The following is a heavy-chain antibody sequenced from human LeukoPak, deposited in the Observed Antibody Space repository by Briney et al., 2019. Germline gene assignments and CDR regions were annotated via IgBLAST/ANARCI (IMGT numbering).Heavy chain of an antibody. V-gene: IGHV3-21*01. CDR2: ISSSSSYR. J-gene: IGHJ4*02. Sequence: GGSLRLSCTASGFTFGDYAMSWFRQAPGKGLEWVGFISSSSSYRYYADSVKGRFTISRDNAKNSLYLQMNSLRAEDTAVYYCARDFSPYYYDSSGYYYAPLGYWGQGTLVTVSS. D-gene: IGHD3-22*01. CDR3: ARDFSPYYYDSSGYYYAPLGY. CDR1: GFTFGDYA.